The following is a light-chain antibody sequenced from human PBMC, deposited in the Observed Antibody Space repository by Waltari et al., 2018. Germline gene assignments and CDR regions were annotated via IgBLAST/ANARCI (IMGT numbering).Light chain of an antibody. CDR2: WAS. V-gene: IGKV4-1*01. Sequence: DIVMTQSPDSLAVSLGERATIHCKSSQSLLYRPNKKNYLAWYQQKPGQPPKLLIYWASTRESGVPDRFSGSGSGTEFTLTISSLQPEDVATYYCQKYNSAPYTFGQGTKLEIK. J-gene: IGKJ2*01. CDR1: QSLLYRPNKKNY. CDR3: QKYNSAPYT.